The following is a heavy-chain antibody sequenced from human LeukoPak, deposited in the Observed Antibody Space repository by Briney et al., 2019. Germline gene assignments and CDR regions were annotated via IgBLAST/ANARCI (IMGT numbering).Heavy chain of an antibody. J-gene: IGHJ4*02. CDR1: GYTFTSYG. V-gene: IGHV1-18*01. CDR2: ISAYNGNT. D-gene: IGHD6-19*01. CDR3: AKDRIRSRDIAVVTYFDY. Sequence: ASVKVSCKASGYTFTSYGISWVRQAPGQGLEWMGWISAYNGNTNYAQKLQGRVTMTTDTSTSTAYMELRSLRAEDTAVYYCAKDRIRSRDIAVVTYFDYWGQGTLVTISS.